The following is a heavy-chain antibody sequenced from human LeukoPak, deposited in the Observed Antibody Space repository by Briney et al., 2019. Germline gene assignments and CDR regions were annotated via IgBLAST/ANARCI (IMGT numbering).Heavy chain of an antibody. V-gene: IGHV4-59*01. CDR3: ASLYYGSGSYDY. D-gene: IGHD3-10*01. CDR2: IYYSSST. J-gene: IGHJ4*02. CDR1: GGSISSYY. Sequence: SETPSLTCTVSGGSISSYYWSWIRQPPGKALEGIGFIYYSSSTYYTASLKSRVTISVHKSKNTLSLQLTSLTAADTAVYYCASLYYGSGSYDYWGQGTLVTVSS.